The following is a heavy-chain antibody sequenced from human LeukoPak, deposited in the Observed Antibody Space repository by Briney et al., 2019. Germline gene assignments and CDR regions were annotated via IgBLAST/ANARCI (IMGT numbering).Heavy chain of an antibody. CDR1: GYTFTSYD. V-gene: IGHV1-8*03. J-gene: IGHJ4*02. CDR2: MNPNSGNT. Sequence: ASVKVSCKASGYTFTSYDINWVRQATGQGLEWMGWMNPNSGNTGYAQKFQGRVTITRNTSISTAYMELSSLRAEDTAVYYCASLSIAARPDGVWGQGTLVTVSS. D-gene: IGHD6-6*01. CDR3: ASLSIAARPDGV.